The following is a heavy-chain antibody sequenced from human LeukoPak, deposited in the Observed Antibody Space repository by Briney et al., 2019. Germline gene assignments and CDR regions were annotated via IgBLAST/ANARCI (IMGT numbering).Heavy chain of an antibody. CDR3: ASAAEDIVVVVAATDAFDI. J-gene: IGHJ3*02. Sequence: ASVKVSCKASGYTFTSYAMNWVRQAPGQGLEWIGWINTNTGNPTYAQGFTGRFVFSLDTSVSTAYLQISSLKAEDTAVYYCASAAEDIVVVVAATDAFDIWGQGTMVTVSS. V-gene: IGHV7-4-1*02. CDR2: INTNTGNP. CDR1: GYTFTSYA. D-gene: IGHD2-15*01.